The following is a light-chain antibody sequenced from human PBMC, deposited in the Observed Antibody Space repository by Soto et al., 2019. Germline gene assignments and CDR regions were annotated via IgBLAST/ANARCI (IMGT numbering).Light chain of an antibody. J-gene: IGLJ2*01. CDR3: GTWGSSLSAVL. CDR1: SSNIGNNY. V-gene: IGLV1-51*01. CDR2: DNN. Sequence: QSALTQPPSVSAATGQKVTISCSGSSSNIGNNYVSWYQQLPGTAPKLLIYDNNKRPSGIPDRFSGSKSGTSATLGITGLQTGDEADYYCGTWGSSLSAVLFGGGTKVTVL.